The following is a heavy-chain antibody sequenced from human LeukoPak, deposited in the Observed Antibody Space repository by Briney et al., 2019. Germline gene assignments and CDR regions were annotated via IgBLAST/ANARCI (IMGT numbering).Heavy chain of an antibody. CDR2: ISSSSSYI. CDR3: ARRVAGLFDY. V-gene: IGHV3-21*01. J-gene: IGHJ4*02. CDR1: XFTFSSYS. Sequence: XFTFSSYSMNWVRQAPGKXLEWVSSISSSSSYIYYADSVKGRFTISRDNAKNSLYLQMNSLRAEDTAVYYCARRVAGLFDYWGQGTLVTVSS. D-gene: IGHD6-19*01.